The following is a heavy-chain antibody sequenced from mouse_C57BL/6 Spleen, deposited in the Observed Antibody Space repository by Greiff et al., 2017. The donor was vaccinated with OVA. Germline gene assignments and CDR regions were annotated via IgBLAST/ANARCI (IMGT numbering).Heavy chain of an antibody. CDR3: ATGYVFAMDY. CDR2: INPNNGGT. CDR1: GYTFTDYN. J-gene: IGHJ4*01. Sequence: VQLQQSGPELVKPGASVKMSCKASGYTFTDYNMHWVKQSHGKSLEWIGYINPNNGGTSYNQKFKGKATLTVNKSSSTAYMELRSLTSEESAVYYCATGYVFAMDYWGQGTSVTVSS. D-gene: IGHD3-2*02. V-gene: IGHV1-22*01.